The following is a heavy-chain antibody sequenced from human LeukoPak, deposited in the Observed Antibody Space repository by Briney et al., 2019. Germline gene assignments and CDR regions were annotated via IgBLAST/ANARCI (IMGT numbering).Heavy chain of an antibody. Sequence: PSETLSLTCTVSGGSISSYYWTWIRQPPGKGLEWIGYIYDSGITNYNPSLTSRVTISVDTSKNQFSLKLSSVTAADTAVYYCARGHDYYGSGRQSWFDPWGQGTLVTVSS. CDR2: IYDSGIT. J-gene: IGHJ5*02. V-gene: IGHV4-59*01. CDR1: GGSISSYY. D-gene: IGHD3-10*01. CDR3: ARGHDYYGSGRQSWFDP.